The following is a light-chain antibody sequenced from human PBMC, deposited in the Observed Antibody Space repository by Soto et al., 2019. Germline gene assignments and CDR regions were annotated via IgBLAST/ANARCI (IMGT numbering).Light chain of an antibody. CDR3: QQYGSSPSLT. Sequence: EIVLTQSPATLSLSPGERATLSCGASQSVSSSYLAWYQQKPGLAPRLLIYDASSRATGIPDRFSGRGSGTDFTLTISRLEPEDFAVYCCQQYGSSPSLTFGGGTKVEIK. CDR2: DAS. V-gene: IGKV3D-20*01. CDR1: QSVSSSY. J-gene: IGKJ4*01.